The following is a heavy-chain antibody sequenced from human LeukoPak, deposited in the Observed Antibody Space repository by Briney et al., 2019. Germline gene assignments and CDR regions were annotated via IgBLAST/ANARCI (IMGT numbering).Heavy chain of an antibody. Sequence: SETLSLTCTVSGGSISSSSYYWGWIRQPPGKGLEWIGSIYYSGSTYYNPSLKSRVTISADTSKNQFSLKLSSVTAADTAVYYCARGQNYDILTGYYTYFDYWGQGTLVTVSS. D-gene: IGHD3-9*01. V-gene: IGHV4-39*07. J-gene: IGHJ4*02. CDR2: IYYSGST. CDR3: ARGQNYDILTGYYTYFDY. CDR1: GGSISSSSYY.